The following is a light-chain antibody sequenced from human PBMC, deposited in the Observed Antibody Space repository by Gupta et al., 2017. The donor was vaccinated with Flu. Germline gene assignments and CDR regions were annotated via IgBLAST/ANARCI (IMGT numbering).Light chain of an antibody. J-gene: IGKJ2*01. CDR3: QQSDSTRYI. Sequence: DIQRTQSPSSLSASVGDRVTITCRASQSISSYLNWYQQKPGKAPKLLIYAASSLQSGVPSRFSGSGSGTDFTLTISSLQPEDFATYYCQQSDSTRYIFGQGTKLEIK. CDR2: AAS. CDR1: QSISSY. V-gene: IGKV1-39*01.